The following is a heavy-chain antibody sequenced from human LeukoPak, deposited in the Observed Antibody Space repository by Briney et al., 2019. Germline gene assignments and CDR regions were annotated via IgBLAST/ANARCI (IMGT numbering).Heavy chain of an antibody. CDR2: INPSGGST. Sequence: ASVKVSCKASGYTFTSYYMHWVRQAPGQGLEWMGIINPSGGSTSYAQKFQGRVTMTRDMSTSTVYMELSSLRSEDTAVYYCARGYIGRAAAIPRYRSWFDPWGQGTLVTVSS. CDR1: GYTFTSYY. D-gene: IGHD2-2*02. CDR3: ARGYIGRAAAIPRYRSWFDP. J-gene: IGHJ5*02. V-gene: IGHV1-46*01.